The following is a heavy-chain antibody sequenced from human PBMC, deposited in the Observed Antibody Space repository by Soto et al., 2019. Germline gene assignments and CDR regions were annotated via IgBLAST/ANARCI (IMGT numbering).Heavy chain of an antibody. J-gene: IGHJ4*01. V-gene: IGHV4-34*01. CDR3: ANLIVFHSSYYHDY. CDR1: GGSFSGYY. CDR2: INHSGNT. D-gene: IGHD1-26*01. Sequence: PSETLSLTCAVYGGSFSGYYWSWIRQSPGKGLEWIGEINHSGNTNYNPSLKSRVTMLVDTSKNQFSLSLSSVTAADTAVYYCANLIVFHSSYYHDYWGHGTLVTVSS.